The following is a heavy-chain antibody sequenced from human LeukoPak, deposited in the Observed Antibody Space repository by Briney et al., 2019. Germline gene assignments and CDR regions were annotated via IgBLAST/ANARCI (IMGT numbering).Heavy chain of an antibody. J-gene: IGHJ4*02. CDR3: AKADYDILTGFDY. CDR1: GVTFSSGA. V-gene: IGHV3-23*01. D-gene: IGHD3-9*01. Sequence: WGALTLSCAVSGVTFSSGAMSWGRQGPRQGLGWMSGISGGGGSTYYADSVKGRFTISRDNSKNTLYLQMNSLRAEDTAVYYCAKADYDILTGFDYWGQGTLVTVSS. CDR2: ISGGGGST.